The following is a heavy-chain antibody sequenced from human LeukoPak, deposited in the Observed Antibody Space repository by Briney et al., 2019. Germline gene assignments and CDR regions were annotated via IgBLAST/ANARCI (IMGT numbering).Heavy chain of an antibody. J-gene: IGHJ4*02. CDR1: GGSISNSSYY. CDR3: ARGPYYYDSKTFDY. V-gene: IGHV4-39*07. Sequence: PSETLSLTCTVSGGSISNSSYYWGWIRQPPGKGLEWIGSIYYSGSTYYNPSLKSRVTISVDTSKNQFSLKLSSVTAADTAVYYCARGPYYYDSKTFDYWGQGTLVTVSS. D-gene: IGHD3-22*01. CDR2: IYYSGST.